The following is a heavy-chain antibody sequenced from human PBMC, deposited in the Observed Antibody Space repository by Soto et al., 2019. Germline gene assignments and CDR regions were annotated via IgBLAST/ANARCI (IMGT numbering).Heavy chain of an antibody. CDR3: ARAKLCNTISCPHSFDI. Sequence: QVQLQESGPGLVEPSGTLSLTCDVSGASISTNNWWIWVRQSPGQGLEWIAEVYHSGTTNSNPSLKSRVTISVDTSKNQFSLMLASVTAADTAVYYCARAKLCNTISCPHSFDIWGQGTLVTVSS. CDR1: GASISTNNW. V-gene: IGHV4-4*02. J-gene: IGHJ4*02. D-gene: IGHD3-10*01. CDR2: VYHSGTT.